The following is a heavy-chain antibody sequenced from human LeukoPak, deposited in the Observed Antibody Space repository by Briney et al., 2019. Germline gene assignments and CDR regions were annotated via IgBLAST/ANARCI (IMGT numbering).Heavy chain of an antibody. Sequence: SETLSLTCTVSGGSIRTVSYYWGWIRQPPGKGLEWIGSVYYSGSTYFSPSLKSRVTISVDTSKNQFSLKLSSVTAADTAVYYCARDGYYDSSGKGFDYWGQGTLVTVSS. CDR2: VYYSGST. V-gene: IGHV4-39*07. D-gene: IGHD3-22*01. CDR3: ARDGYYDSSGKGFDY. CDR1: GGSIRTVSYY. J-gene: IGHJ4*02.